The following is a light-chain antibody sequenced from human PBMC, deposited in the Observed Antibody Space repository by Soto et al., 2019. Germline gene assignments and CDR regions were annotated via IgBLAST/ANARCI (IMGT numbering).Light chain of an antibody. CDR3: QQYGSSTWT. Sequence: EIVLTQSPGTLSLSPGERATRSCRASQSVSSSYLAWYQQKPGQAPRLLIYGASSRATGIPDRFSGSGSGTDFTLTISRLEPEDFAVYYCQQYGSSTWTFGQGNKVEIQ. J-gene: IGKJ1*01. CDR1: QSVSSSY. CDR2: GAS. V-gene: IGKV3-20*01.